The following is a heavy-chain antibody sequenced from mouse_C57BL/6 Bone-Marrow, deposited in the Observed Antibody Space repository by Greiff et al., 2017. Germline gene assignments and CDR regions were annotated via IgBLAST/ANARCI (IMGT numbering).Heavy chain of an antibody. V-gene: IGHV1-15*01. Sequence: VQLLQSGAELVRPGASVTLSCKASGYTFTDYEMHWVKQTPVHGLGWIGAIDPETGGTAYNQKFQGKSILTADKSYSTAYMELRSLPSEDSAVYYCTRYDYGGQGTLVTVSA. D-gene: IGHD2-3*01. J-gene: IGHJ3*01. CDR1: GYTFTDYE. CDR2: IDPETGGT. CDR3: TRYDY.